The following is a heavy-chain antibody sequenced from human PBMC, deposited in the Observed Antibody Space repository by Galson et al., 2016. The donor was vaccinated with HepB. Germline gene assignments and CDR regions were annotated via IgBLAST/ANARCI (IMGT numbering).Heavy chain of an antibody. D-gene: IGHD3-10*01. CDR1: GGSIRSDYYS. J-gene: IGHJ5*01. Sequence: TLSLTCTVSGGSIRSDYYSWNWIRQPPGKGLEWIGYVYHDARTYYNPSLKRRVSISVDTSKNQFSLKLTSVTAADAAVYYGARGQRLFPADSWGQGTLVTVSS. V-gene: IGHV4-30-2*01. CDR3: ARGQRLFPADS. CDR2: VYHDART.